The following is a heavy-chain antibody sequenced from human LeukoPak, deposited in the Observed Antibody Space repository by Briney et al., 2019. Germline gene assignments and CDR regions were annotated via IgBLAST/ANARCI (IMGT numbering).Heavy chain of an antibody. CDR3: ARDGGSTYYFDY. CDR1: GFTLCNYA. J-gene: IGHJ4*02. V-gene: IGHV3-23*01. CDR2: IGGSGGST. Sequence: GGSLRLSCAASGFTLCNYAMSWVRQAPGKGLECVSAIGGSGGSTFYADSVKGRFTISRDNSKNTLYLQMNSLRAEDTAVYYCARDGGSTYYFDYWGQGTLVTVSS. D-gene: IGHD1-26*01.